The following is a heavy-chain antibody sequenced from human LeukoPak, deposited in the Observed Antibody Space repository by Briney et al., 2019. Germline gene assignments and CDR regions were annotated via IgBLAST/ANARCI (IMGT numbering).Heavy chain of an antibody. J-gene: IGHJ4*02. Sequence: SETLSLTCTVSGGSIGSSSYYWGWARQPPGKGLEWIGSIHYSGSTHYNPSLKSRVTVSVDTSKNQLSLKLSSVTAADTAVHYCARTRGESYSNYGYYFDYWGQGTLVTVSS. CDR2: IHYSGST. V-gene: IGHV4-39*01. D-gene: IGHD4-11*01. CDR1: GGSIGSSSYY. CDR3: ARTRGESYSNYGYYFDY.